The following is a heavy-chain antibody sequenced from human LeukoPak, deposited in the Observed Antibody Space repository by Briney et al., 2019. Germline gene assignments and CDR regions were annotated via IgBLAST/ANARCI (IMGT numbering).Heavy chain of an antibody. V-gene: IGHV4-39*07. CDR1: GGSISSSSYY. D-gene: IGHD3-10*01. CDR2: IYITGST. J-gene: IGHJ5*02. Sequence: SETLSLTCTVSGGSISSSSYYWGWIRQPPGKGLEWIGRIYITGSTTYNPSLKSRVTMSLDTSKNQFSLKLSSVTAADTAVYYCARDSGTTGEVKFDHWGQGTLVTVSS. CDR3: ARDSGTTGEVKFDH.